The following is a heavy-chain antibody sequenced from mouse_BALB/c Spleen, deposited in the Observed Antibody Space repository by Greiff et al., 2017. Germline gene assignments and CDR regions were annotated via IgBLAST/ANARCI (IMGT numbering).Heavy chain of an antibody. CDR1: GFTFSSFG. CDR2: ISSGSSTI. CDR3: ARPSSYYGSSSWFAY. Sequence: EVHLVESGGGLVQPGGSRKLSCAASGFTFSSFGMHWVRQAPEKGLEWVAYISSGSSTIYYADTVKGRFTISRDNPKNTLFLQMTSLRSEDTAMYYCARPSSYYGSSSWFAYWGQGTLVTVSA. D-gene: IGHD1-1*01. J-gene: IGHJ3*01. V-gene: IGHV5-17*02.